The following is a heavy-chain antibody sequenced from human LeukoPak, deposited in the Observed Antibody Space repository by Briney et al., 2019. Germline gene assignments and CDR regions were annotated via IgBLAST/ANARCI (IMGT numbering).Heavy chain of an antibody. CDR1: GYTFNNYA. CDR2: ISAYNGNT. CDR3: ARGDLHGHFDY. V-gene: IGHV1-18*01. Sequence: ASVKVSCKASGYTFNNYAINWVRQAPGQGLEWMGWISAYNGNTDYAQKFQGRVTMTTDTSTTTAYMELRSLKSDDTAVYYCARGDLHGHFDYWGQGALVTVSS. D-gene: IGHD3-16*01. J-gene: IGHJ4*02.